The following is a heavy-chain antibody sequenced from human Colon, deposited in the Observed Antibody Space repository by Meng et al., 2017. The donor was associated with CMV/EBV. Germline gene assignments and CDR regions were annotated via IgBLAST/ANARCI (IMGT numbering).Heavy chain of an antibody. CDR3: VKDVRSGATRDVDY. Sequence: GESLKISCEASGFTFDDYAMYWVRHAPGKGLEWVSSITWNGGTTNYADSVKGRFTITRDNAKRTLFLQMNSLKVEDPTVYYCVKDVRSGATRDVDYWGQGTLVTVSS. D-gene: IGHD5-24*01. CDR2: ITWNGGTT. J-gene: IGHJ4*02. CDR1: GFTFDDYA. V-gene: IGHV3-9*01.